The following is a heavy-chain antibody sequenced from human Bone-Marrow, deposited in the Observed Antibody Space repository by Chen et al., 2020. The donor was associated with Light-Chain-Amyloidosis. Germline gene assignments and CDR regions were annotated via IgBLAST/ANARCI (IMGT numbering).Heavy chain of an antibody. Sequence: EVQRVESGGGLVQPGGSLRISCEAPGFSFRSYWMTWVRQVSVKGLEWVAKMKEDGSEKYYVDSVKGRFTISRDNAKNSLYLQMNNLRVEDTAVYYCAGDRGWFDPWGQGTLVTVSS. J-gene: IGHJ5*02. V-gene: IGHV3-7*01. CDR2: MKEDGSEK. CDR1: GFSFRSYW. CDR3: AGDRGWFDP.